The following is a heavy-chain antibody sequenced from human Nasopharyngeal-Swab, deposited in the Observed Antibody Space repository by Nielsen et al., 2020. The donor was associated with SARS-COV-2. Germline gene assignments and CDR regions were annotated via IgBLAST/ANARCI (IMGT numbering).Heavy chain of an antibody. J-gene: IGHJ4*02. CDR1: GASVASHRAA. CDR2: AYYRSTWYL. V-gene: IGHV6-1*01. D-gene: IGHD6-19*01. Sequence: SETLSLTCVLSGASVASHRAAWHWIRQSPSRGLEWLGRAYYRSTWYLDYAVSVQGRISINPDTTKNLFSLHLNSVTLDDTAVYYCARRSHKSGWFWGRGTLVTVSS. CDR3: ARRSHKSGWF.